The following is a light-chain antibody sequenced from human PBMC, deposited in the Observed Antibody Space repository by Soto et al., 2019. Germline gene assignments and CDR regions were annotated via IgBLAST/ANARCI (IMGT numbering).Light chain of an antibody. CDR3: QKYDNART. CDR1: HDIRNY. V-gene: IGKV1-27*01. J-gene: IGKJ1*01. Sequence: QMTESQSSLSTSVGDRVTIAGRASHDIRNYLAWYQHKSGKVPTLLIYAASTVQSAAPSLFSGSGYGTDFTLTISSLQPEDVATYYCQKYDNARTFGQGTKV. CDR2: AAS.